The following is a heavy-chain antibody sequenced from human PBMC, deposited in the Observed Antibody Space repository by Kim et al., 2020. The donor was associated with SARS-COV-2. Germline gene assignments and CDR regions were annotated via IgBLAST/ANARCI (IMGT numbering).Heavy chain of an antibody. V-gene: IGHV1-24*01. CDR1: GYTLTELS. J-gene: IGHJ6*03. CDR3: ATQYCSSTSCKYYYYYYMDV. D-gene: IGHD2-2*01. CDR2: FDPEDGET. Sequence: ASVKVSCKVSGYTLTELSMHWVRQAPGKGLEWMGGFDPEDGETIYAQKFQGRVTMTEDTSTDTAYMELSSLRSEDTAVYYCATQYCSSTSCKYYYYYYMDVWGKGTTGTVSS.